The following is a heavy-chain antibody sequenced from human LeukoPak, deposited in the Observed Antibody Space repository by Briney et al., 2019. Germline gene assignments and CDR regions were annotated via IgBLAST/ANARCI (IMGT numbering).Heavy chain of an antibody. Sequence: GGSLRLSYAASGFTFSSYAMSWVRQAPGKGLEWVSAISGSGGSTYYADSVKGRFTISGDNSKNTLYLQMNSLRAEDTAVYYCAKDVTAMVPYYFDYWGQGTLVTVSS. V-gene: IGHV3-23*01. J-gene: IGHJ4*02. CDR3: AKDVTAMVPYYFDY. D-gene: IGHD5-18*01. CDR2: ISGSGGST. CDR1: GFTFSSYA.